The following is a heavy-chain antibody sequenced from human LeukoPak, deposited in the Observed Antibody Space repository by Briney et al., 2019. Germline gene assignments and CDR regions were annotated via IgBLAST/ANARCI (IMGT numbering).Heavy chain of an antibody. CDR2: ISAYNGNT. D-gene: IGHD2/OR15-2a*01. CDR3: ARDRGFYYFDY. V-gene: IGHV1-18*01. Sequence: WMGWISAYNGNTNYAQKLQGRVTMTTDTSTSTAYMELRSLRSDDTAVYYCARDRGFYYFDYWGQGTLVTVSS. J-gene: IGHJ4*02.